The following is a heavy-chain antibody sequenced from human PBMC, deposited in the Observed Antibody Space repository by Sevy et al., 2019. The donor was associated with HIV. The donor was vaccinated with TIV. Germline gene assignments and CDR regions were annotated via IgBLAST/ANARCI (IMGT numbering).Heavy chain of an antibody. CDR2: ISTSIDYR. D-gene: IGHD3-22*01. CDR1: GYTFTNYA. V-gene: IGHV1-18*01. Sequence: ASVKVSCKASGYTFTNYAIGWVRQAPGQGLEWMGWISTSIDYRKLARNLQGRVTMTTDTSATTAYMELRGLGSDDTAVYYCARDSDGSGHHYLDYFDYWGQGTLVTVSS. J-gene: IGHJ4*02. CDR3: ARDSDGSGHHYLDYFDY.